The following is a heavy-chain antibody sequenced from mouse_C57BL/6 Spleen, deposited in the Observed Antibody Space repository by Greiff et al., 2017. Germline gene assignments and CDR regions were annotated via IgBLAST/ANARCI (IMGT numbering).Heavy chain of an antibody. J-gene: IGHJ2*01. CDR3: ARSEMTTVVADY. CDR2: LYPGDGGT. Sequence: QVQLQQSGAELVKPGASVKISCKASGYAFSSYWMNWVKQRPGKGLEWIGQLYPGDGGTNYNGKFKGKATLTADKSSSTAYMQLSSLTSEDSAVYFCARSEMTTVVADYWGQGTTLTVSS. V-gene: IGHV1-80*01. CDR1: GYAFSSYW. D-gene: IGHD1-1*01.